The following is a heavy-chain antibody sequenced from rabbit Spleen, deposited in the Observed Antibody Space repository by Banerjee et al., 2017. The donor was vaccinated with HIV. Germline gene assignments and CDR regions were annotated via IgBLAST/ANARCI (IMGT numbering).Heavy chain of an antibody. CDR1: GFSFSDRDV. Sequence: QEQLVESGGGLVKPEGSLTLTCKASGFSFSDRDVMCWVRQAPGKGLEWIACINTATGKAVYASWAKGRFTISKTSSNTVTLQMTSLTAADTATCFCARDLVGVIGWNFNLWGPGHPGHRL. J-gene: IGHJ4*01. CDR3: ARDLVGVIGWNFNL. D-gene: IGHD1-1*01. V-gene: IGHV1S45*01. CDR2: INTATGKA.